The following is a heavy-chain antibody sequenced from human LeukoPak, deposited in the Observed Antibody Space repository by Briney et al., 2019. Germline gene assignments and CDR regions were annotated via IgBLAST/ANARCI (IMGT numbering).Heavy chain of an antibody. CDR3: ARGVTATGVVDS. CDR1: GGSFSGFY. CDR2: INHSGST. Sequence: SETLSLTCAVYGGSFSGFYWSWIRQPPGKGLEWIGEINHSGSTNYNPSLKSRVTISVDTSKNQFPLKLSSVTAADTAVYYCARGVTATGVVDSWGQGTLVTVSS. D-gene: IGHD3-10*01. V-gene: IGHV4-34*01. J-gene: IGHJ4*02.